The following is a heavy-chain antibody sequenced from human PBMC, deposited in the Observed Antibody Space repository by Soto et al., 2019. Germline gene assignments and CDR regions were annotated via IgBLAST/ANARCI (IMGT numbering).Heavy chain of an antibody. V-gene: IGHV3-21*01. CDR1: GFTFSSYS. J-gene: IGHJ3*02. D-gene: IGHD4-4*01. CDR3: ASGMVTVTTGLSDDAFDI. CDR2: ISSSSSYI. Sequence: GGSLRLSCAASGFTFSSYSMNWVRQAPGKGLEWVSSISSSSSYIYYADSVKGRFTISRDNAKNSLYLQMNSLRAEDTAVYYCASGMVTVTTGLSDDAFDIWGQGTMVTVSS.